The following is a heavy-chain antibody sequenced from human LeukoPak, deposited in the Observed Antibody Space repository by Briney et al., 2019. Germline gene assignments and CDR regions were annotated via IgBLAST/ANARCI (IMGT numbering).Heavy chain of an antibody. CDR1: GFTFSTYS. V-gene: IGHV3-21*01. Sequence: GGSLRLSCAASGFTFSTYSMNWVRQAPGKGLEWVSSISGSSSYIYYADSLRGRFTTSRDNAKNSLYLQMNSLRVEDTAVYYCARETAARLDYWGQGTLVTVSS. J-gene: IGHJ4*02. CDR2: ISGSSSYI. CDR3: ARETAARLDY. D-gene: IGHD2-21*02.